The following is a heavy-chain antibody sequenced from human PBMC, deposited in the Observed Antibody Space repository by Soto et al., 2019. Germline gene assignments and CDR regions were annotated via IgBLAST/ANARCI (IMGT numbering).Heavy chain of an antibody. D-gene: IGHD3-22*01. CDR1: GYTFTSYG. J-gene: IGHJ4*02. V-gene: IGHV1-18*04. CDR2: IASHDGST. Sequence: QVQLIQSAPEVKRPGASVRVSCRASGYTFTSYGLNWVRRAPGQGLEWMGRIASHDGSTVSAQSFQGRINLTRDKFTNTAYLELGALTSDDTGLYFYWRNDGDDSTNFWGQGTLVTVSS. CDR3: WRNDGDDSTNF.